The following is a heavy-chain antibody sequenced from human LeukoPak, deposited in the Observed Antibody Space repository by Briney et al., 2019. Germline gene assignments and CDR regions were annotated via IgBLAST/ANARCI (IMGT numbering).Heavy chain of an antibody. J-gene: IGHJ3*02. CDR2: IHADSGNT. V-gene: IGHV1-3*01. CDR1: GYIFTRCA. CDR3: TIGLAGDWDALDI. Sequence: ASVKVSRKTSGYIFTRCAVHWVRQAPGQRLEWMGWIHADSGNTKYSQKLQGRVTIARDTSASTIYMELSSLRFEDTAVYFCTIGLAGDWDALDIWGLGTMVTVSS. D-gene: IGHD6-19*01.